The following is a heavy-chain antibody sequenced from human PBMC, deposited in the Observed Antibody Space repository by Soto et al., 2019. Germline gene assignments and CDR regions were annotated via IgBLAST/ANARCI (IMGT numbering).Heavy chain of an antibody. CDR1: GFIFSSYA. J-gene: IGHJ4*02. D-gene: IGHD1-26*01. Sequence: EVQLLESGGGLVQPGGSLRLSCAASGFIFSSYAMSWVRQAPGRGLEWVSAFSGTTSSTYYAASVKGRFTISRDNSKNTLYLQMNGLKAEDTALYHCAKGQKWELPLDYWGQGALVTVSS. CDR2: FSGTTSST. CDR3: AKGQKWELPLDY. V-gene: IGHV3-23*01.